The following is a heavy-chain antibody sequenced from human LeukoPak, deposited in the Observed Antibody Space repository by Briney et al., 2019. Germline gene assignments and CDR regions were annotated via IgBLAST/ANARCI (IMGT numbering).Heavy chain of an antibody. V-gene: IGHV4-34*01. CDR1: GGSFNGYY. CDR2: INYSGST. CDR3: AREDSSGYYEY. D-gene: IGHD3-22*01. J-gene: IGHJ4*02. Sequence: SETLALTCAVHGGSFNGYYWSWIRQPPGKGLEWIGEINYSGSTNYNPSLKSRVTISVDTSKNQFSLKLSSVTAADTAVYCCAREDSSGYYEYWGQGTLVTVSS.